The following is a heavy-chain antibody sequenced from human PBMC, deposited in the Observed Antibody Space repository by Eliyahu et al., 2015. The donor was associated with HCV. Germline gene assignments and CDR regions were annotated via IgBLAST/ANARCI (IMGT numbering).Heavy chain of an antibody. CDR2: ISSSSSYI. CDR1: GFXFXSYX. V-gene: IGHV3-21*01. CDR3: ARCSKASYDYVWGSYRYGCAFDI. Sequence: EVQLVESGGGLVKPGGSLRLXCAASGFXFXSYXMNWVRXAPGKGLEWVSSISSSSSYIYYADSVKGRFTISRDNAKNSLYLQMNSLRAEDTAVYYCARCSKASYDYVWGSYRYGCAFDIWGQGTMVTVSS. D-gene: IGHD3-16*02. J-gene: IGHJ3*02.